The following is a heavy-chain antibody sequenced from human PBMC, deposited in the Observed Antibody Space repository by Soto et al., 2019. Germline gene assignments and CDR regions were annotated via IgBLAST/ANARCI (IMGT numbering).Heavy chain of an antibody. V-gene: IGHV4-34*01. Sequence: SETLSLTCAVYGGSFSGYYWNWIRQPPGKGLEWIGEINHSGSTNYNPSLKSRVTISVDTSKNQFSLKLSSVTAADTAVYYCARGWGGIFAFWGQGTLVPVSS. CDR3: ARGWGGIFAF. D-gene: IGHD3-10*01. CDR2: INHSGST. J-gene: IGHJ4*02. CDR1: GGSFSGYY.